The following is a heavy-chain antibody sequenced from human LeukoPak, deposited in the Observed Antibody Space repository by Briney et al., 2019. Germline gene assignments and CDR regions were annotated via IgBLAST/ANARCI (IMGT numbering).Heavy chain of an antibody. J-gene: IGHJ5*02. V-gene: IGHV3-53*01. CDR2: IYSGGNT. CDR3: ARSHDYSNYGWFDP. CDR1: GFTVSSNY. Sequence: GGSLRLSCAASGFTVSSNYMSWVRQAPGKGLEWVSIIYSGGNTYYADSVKGRFTISRDNSKNTLYLQMNSLRAEDTAVYYCARSHDYSNYGWFDPWGQGTLVTVSS. D-gene: IGHD4-11*01.